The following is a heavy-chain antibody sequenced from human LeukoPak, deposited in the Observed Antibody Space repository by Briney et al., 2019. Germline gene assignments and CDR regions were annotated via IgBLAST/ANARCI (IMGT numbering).Heavy chain of an antibody. Sequence: ASVKVSCKASGYTFTGYYMHWVRQAPGQGLEWMGWINPNSGGTNYAQKFQGRVTMTRDTSISTAYMELSRLRSDDTAVYYCGRVVSSSWGFDYWGQGTPVTVSS. CDR1: GYTFTGYY. CDR3: GRVVSSSWGFDY. CDR2: INPNSGGT. J-gene: IGHJ4*02. V-gene: IGHV1-2*02. D-gene: IGHD6-13*01.